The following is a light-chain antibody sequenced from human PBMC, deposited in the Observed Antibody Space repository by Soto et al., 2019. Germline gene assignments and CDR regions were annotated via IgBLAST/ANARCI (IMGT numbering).Light chain of an antibody. CDR1: SRDVGNYNF. CDR2: DVS. Sequence: QSVLTQPPSASGSPGQSVTISCTGTSRDVGNYNFVSWYQQYPGKAPKLMIYDVSKRPSGVPDRFSGSKSGNTASLTVSGLQAEDEADYYCSSYAGSNTFVFGTGTKLTVL. CDR3: SSYAGSNTFV. J-gene: IGLJ1*01. V-gene: IGLV2-8*01.